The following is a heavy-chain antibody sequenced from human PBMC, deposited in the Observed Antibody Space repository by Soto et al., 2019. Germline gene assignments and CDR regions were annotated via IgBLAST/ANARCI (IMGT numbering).Heavy chain of an antibody. J-gene: IGHJ4*02. CDR2: ISAYNGNT. D-gene: IGHD3-3*01. CDR3: ARDSFKYDFWSGYYAFDY. Sequence: QVQLVQSGPVVKKPGASVKVSCKASGYSFTNYGISWVRQGPGQGLEWMGWISAYNGNTNYAQKVQGRVSVTTDTSTSTAYMELRSLRSDDTAVYYWARDSFKYDFWSGYYAFDYWGQGTLVTVSS. CDR1: GYSFTNYG. V-gene: IGHV1-18*01.